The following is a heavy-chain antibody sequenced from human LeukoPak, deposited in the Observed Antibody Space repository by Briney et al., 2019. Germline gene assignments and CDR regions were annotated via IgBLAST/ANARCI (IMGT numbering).Heavy chain of an antibody. Sequence: NSSETLSLTCTGSGGSISSYYWSWIRQPPGKGLEWIGYIYYSGSTNYNPSLKSRVTISEDTSKNQFSLKLSSVTAADTAVYYCARGKKYYFDYWGQGTLVTVSS. J-gene: IGHJ4*02. V-gene: IGHV4-59*01. CDR1: GGSISSYY. CDR2: IYYSGST. CDR3: ARGKKYYFDY.